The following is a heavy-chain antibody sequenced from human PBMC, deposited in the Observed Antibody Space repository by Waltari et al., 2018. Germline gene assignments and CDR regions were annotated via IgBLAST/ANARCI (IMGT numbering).Heavy chain of an antibody. CDR1: GFTFSSYG. D-gene: IGHD2-21*02. Sequence: QVQLVESGGGVVQPGRSLRLSCAASGFTFSSYGMHWVRQAPGKGLEWVAVISYDGSNKYYADSVKGRFTISRDNSKNTLYLQMNSLRAEDTAVYYCASPLLGGGNSALDYWGQGTLVTVSS. CDR3: ASPLLGGGNSALDY. V-gene: IGHV3-30*03. CDR2: ISYDGSNK. J-gene: IGHJ4*02.